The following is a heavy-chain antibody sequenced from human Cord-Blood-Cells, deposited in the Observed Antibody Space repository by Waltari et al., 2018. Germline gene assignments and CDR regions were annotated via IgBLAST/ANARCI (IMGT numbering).Heavy chain of an antibody. CDR1: GYTFTDYY. CDR2: VGPKDGET. Sequence: EVQLVRSGAEVKKPGATVKISCKVSGYTFTDYYMHWVQQAPGIRLEWMGLVGPKDGETIDAEKFQGRVTITADTSTDTAYMELSSLRSEDTAVYYCAILSGTNFDYWGQGTLVTVSS. J-gene: IGHJ4*02. V-gene: IGHV1-69-2*01. D-gene: IGHD1-26*01. CDR3: AILSGTNFDY.